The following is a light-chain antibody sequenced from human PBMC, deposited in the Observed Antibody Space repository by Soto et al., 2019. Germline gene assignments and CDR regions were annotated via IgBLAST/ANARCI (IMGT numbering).Light chain of an antibody. CDR3: QQYYTTPYT. CDR2: GAS. J-gene: IGKJ2*01. Sequence: EVVLTQSAATLSVSPGERATLSCRPSQSVGSNLAWYQQKPGQAPRLLIYGASTRATGIPARFSGSGSGTDFTLTISSLQAEDVAVYYCQQYYTTPYTFGQGTKVDIK. CDR1: QSVGSN. V-gene: IGKV3-15*01.